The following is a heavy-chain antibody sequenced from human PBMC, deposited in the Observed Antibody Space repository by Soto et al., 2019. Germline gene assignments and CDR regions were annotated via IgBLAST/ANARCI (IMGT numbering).Heavy chain of an antibody. Sequence: EVQLVESGGGLIQPGGSLRLSCAASGFTVSSNYMSWVRQAPGKGLEWVSVIYSGGSTYYEDSVKGRFTISRDNSKTTLYLQMNSLRAEDTAVYYCARDRVESGYPEYFQHWGQGTLVTVSS. J-gene: IGHJ1*01. D-gene: IGHD3-22*01. CDR1: GFTVSSNY. V-gene: IGHV3-53*01. CDR3: ARDRVESGYPEYFQH. CDR2: IYSGGST.